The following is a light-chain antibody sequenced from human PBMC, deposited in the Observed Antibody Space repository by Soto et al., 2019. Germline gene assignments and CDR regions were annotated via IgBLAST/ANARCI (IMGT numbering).Light chain of an antibody. CDR1: QSFNTW. CDR2: NTF. J-gene: IGKJ1*01. V-gene: IGKV1-5*01. CDR3: QQYGALPPT. Sequence: DVQMTQSPSSLSPSVGDRVTITCRASQSFNTWLAWYQQKPGKAPKLLIYNTFHRATGIPDRFSGTGSETDFTLTISRLEPEDFAVYHCQQYGALPPTFGQGTRVEIK.